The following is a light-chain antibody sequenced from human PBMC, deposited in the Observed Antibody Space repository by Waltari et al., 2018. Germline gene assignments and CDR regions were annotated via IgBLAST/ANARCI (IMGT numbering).Light chain of an antibody. V-gene: IGKV3-15*01. Sequence: EIVMTQSPATLSVSPGERATPSCRASQSVSSHLVWYQQKPGQAPRLLVFGASTRATGIPARFSGGGSGTEFNLTISSLQSEDFAVYYCQHYNNWPPYTFGQGTKLEIK. CDR2: GAS. CDR3: QHYNNWPPYT. CDR1: QSVSSH. J-gene: IGKJ2*01.